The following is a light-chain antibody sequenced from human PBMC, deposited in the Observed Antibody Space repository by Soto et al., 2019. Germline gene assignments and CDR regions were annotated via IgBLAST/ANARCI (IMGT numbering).Light chain of an antibody. Sequence: QSVLTQPPSVSAAPGQKVTISCSGAGSNIGNNFVSWYQQFPGTAPKLLIYDNNKRPSGIPDRFSGSKSGTSATLGITGLQTGDEADYYCATWDTSLSDVLFGGGTKLTVL. CDR3: ATWDTSLSDVL. CDR1: GSNIGNNF. J-gene: IGLJ2*01. CDR2: DNN. V-gene: IGLV1-51*01.